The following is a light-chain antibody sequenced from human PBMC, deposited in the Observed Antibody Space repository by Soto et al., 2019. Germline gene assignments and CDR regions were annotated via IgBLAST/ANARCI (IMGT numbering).Light chain of an antibody. V-gene: IGLV1-40*01. CDR3: CSHGGFNTPYV. J-gene: IGLJ1*01. CDR2: GGN. CDR1: SSNIGAPYD. Sequence: QSVLTQPPSVSGAPGQGVTISCAGSSSNIGAPYDVHWYQHLPGTAPKLLLYGGNNRPSGVPDRFSGSRSGTSASLAITGLQAEDEADYYCCSHGGFNTPYVFATGTKVT.